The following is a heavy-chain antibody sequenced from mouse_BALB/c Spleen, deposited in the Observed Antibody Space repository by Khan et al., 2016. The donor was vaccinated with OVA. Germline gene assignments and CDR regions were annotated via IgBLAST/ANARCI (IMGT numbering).Heavy chain of an antibody. CDR1: GYTFTSYV. J-gene: IGHJ3*01. Sequence: VQLKESGPEVVKPGASVKMSCKASGYTFTSYVMHWVKQKPGQGLEWIGYIYPFNDATKFNEKFNGKATLTSDKSSSTAYMELRSLPSEDSAVYYCAPGGRYDVSCVYWGQGTLVTVSA. V-gene: IGHV1S136*01. D-gene: IGHD2-14*01. CDR3: APGGRYDVSCVY. CDR2: IYPFNDAT.